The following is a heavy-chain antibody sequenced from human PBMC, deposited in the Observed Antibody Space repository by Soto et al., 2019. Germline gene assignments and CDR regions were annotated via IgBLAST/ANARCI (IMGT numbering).Heavy chain of an antibody. CDR3: AREGVAPFYYYGMDV. CDR1: GYTFTRSG. D-gene: IGHD5-12*01. J-gene: IGHJ6*02. Sequence: ASVKVSCKASGYTFTRSGISWVRQAPGQGLEWMGWISTYNGDTNYAQTFQGRVTMTTDTSTSTVYMELRSLRSDDTAVYYCAREGVAPFYYYGMDVWGQGTPVTVCS. CDR2: ISTYNGDT. V-gene: IGHV1-18*01.